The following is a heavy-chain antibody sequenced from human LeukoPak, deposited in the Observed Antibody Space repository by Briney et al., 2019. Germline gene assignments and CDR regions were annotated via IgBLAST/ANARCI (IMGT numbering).Heavy chain of an antibody. CDR2: ISSSVSTI. CDR3: ARASTMADFDY. J-gene: IGHJ4*02. V-gene: IGHV3-48*03. CDR1: GFTFSSYE. D-gene: IGHD3-10*01. Sequence: GGSLRLSCAAPGFTFSSYEMNWVRQAPGKGLEWVSYISSSVSTIYYADSVKGRFTISIDNAKNSLYLQMNSLRAEDTAVYYCARASTMADFDYWGQGTLVTLSS.